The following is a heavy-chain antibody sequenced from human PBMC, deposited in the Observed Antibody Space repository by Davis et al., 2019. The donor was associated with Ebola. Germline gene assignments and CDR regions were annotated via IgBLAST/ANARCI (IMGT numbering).Heavy chain of an antibody. Sequence: GESLKISCAASGFTFNSYWMSWVRQAPGKGLEWVANIKQDGSEKYYVDSVKGRFTISRDNAKNSLYLQMNSLRAEDTAVYYCARIITMIVASWGQGTLVTVSS. CDR2: IKQDGSEK. CDR1: GFTFNSYW. CDR3: ARIITMIVAS. D-gene: IGHD3-22*01. J-gene: IGHJ5*02. V-gene: IGHV3-7*03.